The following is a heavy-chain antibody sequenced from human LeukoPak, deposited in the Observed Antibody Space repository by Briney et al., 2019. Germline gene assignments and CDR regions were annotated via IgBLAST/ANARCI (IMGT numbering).Heavy chain of an antibody. CDR3: AREHRGAGATVDY. V-gene: IGHV3-74*01. Sequence: GVSLRLSCAASGFTFSSHWMHWVRQAPGKGLVWVSRIESDGSSTTYADSVRGRFTISRDNAKNTLYLQMNSLRAEDTAVYYCAREHRGAGATVDYWGQGTLVTVSS. J-gene: IGHJ4*02. CDR1: GFTFSSHW. D-gene: IGHD1-26*01. CDR2: IESDGSST.